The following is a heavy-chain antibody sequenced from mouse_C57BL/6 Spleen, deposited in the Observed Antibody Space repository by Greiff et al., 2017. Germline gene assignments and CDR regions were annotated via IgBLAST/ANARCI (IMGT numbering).Heavy chain of an antibody. D-gene: IGHD2-1*01. CDR2: IRNKANGYTT. J-gene: IGHJ4*01. CDR1: GFTFTDYY. V-gene: IGHV7-3*01. CDR3: ARGNLYYYAMDY. Sequence: EVKLMESGGGLVQPGGSLSLSCAASGFTFTDYYMSWVRQPPGKALEWLGFIRNKANGYTTEYSASVKGRFTISRDNSQSILYLQMNALRAEDSATYYCARGNLYYYAMDYWGQGTSVTVSS.